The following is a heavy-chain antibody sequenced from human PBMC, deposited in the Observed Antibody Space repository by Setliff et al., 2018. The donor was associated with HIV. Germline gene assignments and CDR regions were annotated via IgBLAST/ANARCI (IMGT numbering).Heavy chain of an antibody. J-gene: IGHJ6*02. CDR3: ARSRTSSGYYGVTGYGMDV. CDR1: GGSITSGNYY. CDR2: IYSSGST. Sequence: SETLSLTCTVSGGSITSGNYYWSWIRQPAGKGLEWIGHIYSSGSTKYNPSLKSRVTISVATSKNQFSLKLNSVTTADTAVYYCARSRTSSGYYGVTGYGMDVWGQGTTVTVSS. D-gene: IGHD3-22*01. V-gene: IGHV4-61*10.